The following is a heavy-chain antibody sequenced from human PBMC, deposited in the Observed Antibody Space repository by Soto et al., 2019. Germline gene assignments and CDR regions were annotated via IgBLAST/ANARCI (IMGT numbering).Heavy chain of an antibody. CDR3: AKKKTGSYPFDY. D-gene: IGHD1-26*01. CDR1: GFTFDDYG. Sequence: GGSLRLSCAASGFTFDDYGMSWVRQAPGKGLEWVSGINWNGGSTGYADSVKGRFTISRDNAKNTLYLQMNSLRAEDTAVYYCAKKKTGSYPFDYWGQGTLVTVSS. V-gene: IGHV3-20*04. CDR2: INWNGGST. J-gene: IGHJ4*02.